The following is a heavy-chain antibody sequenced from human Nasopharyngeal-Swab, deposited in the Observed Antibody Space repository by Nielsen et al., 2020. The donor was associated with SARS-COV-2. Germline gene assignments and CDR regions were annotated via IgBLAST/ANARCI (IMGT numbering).Heavy chain of an antibody. CDR2: INPNSGGT. V-gene: IGHV1-2*04. CDR1: GYTFTGYY. CDR3: ARSHIVVVTDAFDI. D-gene: IGHD2-21*02. J-gene: IGHJ3*02. Sequence: SVKVSCKASGYTFTGYYMHWVRQAPGQGLEWMGWINPNSGGTNYAQKFQGWVTMTRDTSISTAYMELSRLRSDDTAVYYCARSHIVVVTDAFDIWGQGTMVTVSS.